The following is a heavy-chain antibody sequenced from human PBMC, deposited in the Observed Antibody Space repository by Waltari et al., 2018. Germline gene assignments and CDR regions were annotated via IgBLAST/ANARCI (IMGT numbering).Heavy chain of an antibody. CDR3: AREVGDRHYFDY. V-gene: IGHV3-33*01. Sequence: QVQLVESGGGVVQPGRSLRLSCAASGFTFRSYGMHWVSQAPGKGLEWVAVIWYDGSNKYYADSVKGRFTISRDNSKNTLYLQMNSLRAEDTAVYYCAREVGDRHYFDYWGQGTLVTVSS. CDR2: IWYDGSNK. J-gene: IGHJ4*02. D-gene: IGHD2-21*02. CDR1: GFTFRSYG.